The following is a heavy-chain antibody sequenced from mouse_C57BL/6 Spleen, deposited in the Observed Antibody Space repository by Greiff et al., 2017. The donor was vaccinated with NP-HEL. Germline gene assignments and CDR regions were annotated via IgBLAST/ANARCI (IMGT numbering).Heavy chain of an antibody. CDR1: GFTFSSYA. V-gene: IGHV5-4*03. CDR3: ARASSSTMITTAWFAY. J-gene: IGHJ3*01. CDR2: ISDGGSYT. Sequence: EVMLVESGGGLVKPGGSLKLSCAASGFTFSSYAMSWVRQTPEKRLEWVATISDGGSYTYYPDNVKGRFTISRDNAKNNLYLQMSHLKSEDTAMYYCARASSSTMITTAWFAYWGQGTLVTVSA. D-gene: IGHD2-4*01.